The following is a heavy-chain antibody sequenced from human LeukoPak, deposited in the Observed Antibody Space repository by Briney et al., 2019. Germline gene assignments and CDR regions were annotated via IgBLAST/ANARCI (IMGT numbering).Heavy chain of an antibody. D-gene: IGHD2-15*01. J-gene: IGHJ5*02. V-gene: IGHV3-20*04. CDR1: GFTFDDYG. CDR3: ARDPLYLGSGTYNWFDP. Sequence: GGSLRLSCAASGFTFDDYGMSWVRQAPGKGLEWVSGINWNGGSTGYADSVKGRFTISRDNAKSSLYLQMNSLRAEDTALYYCARDPLYLGSGTYNWFDPWGQGTLVTVSS. CDR2: INWNGGST.